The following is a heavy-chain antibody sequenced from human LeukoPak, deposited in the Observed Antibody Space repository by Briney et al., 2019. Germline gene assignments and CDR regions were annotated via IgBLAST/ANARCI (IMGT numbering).Heavy chain of an antibody. V-gene: IGHV3-7*03. J-gene: IGHJ3*02. CDR2: INQDGSEK. D-gene: IGHD3-16*01. CDR1: GFTVSSNY. Sequence: PGGSLRLSCAASGFTVSSNYMNWLRQAPGKGLEWVANINQDGSEKFYVDSVKGRFTISRDNAKNSLYLQLNSLRAEDTAVYYCARGWASSRRKAFDIWGQGTMVTVSS. CDR3: ARGWASSRRKAFDI.